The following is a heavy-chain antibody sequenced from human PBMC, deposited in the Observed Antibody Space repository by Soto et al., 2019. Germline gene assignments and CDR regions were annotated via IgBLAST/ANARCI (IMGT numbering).Heavy chain of an antibody. Sequence: GGSLRLSCAASGFTFSSYAMSWVRQAPGKGLEWVSAISGSGGSTYYAGSVKGRFTISRDNSKNTLYLQMNSLRAEDTAVYYCASQGLYYYGLDVWGQGTTVTVSS. V-gene: IGHV3-23*01. CDR1: GFTFSSYA. CDR3: ASQGLYYYGLDV. J-gene: IGHJ6*02. CDR2: ISGSGGST.